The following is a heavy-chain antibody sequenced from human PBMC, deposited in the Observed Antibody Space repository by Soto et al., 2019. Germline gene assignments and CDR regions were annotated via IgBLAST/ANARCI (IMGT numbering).Heavy chain of an antibody. CDR1: GFTFSSYA. J-gene: IGHJ4*02. V-gene: IGHV3-23*01. D-gene: IGHD2-15*01. CDR2: ISSSGGST. CDR3: AKGFAGWPFDY. Sequence: GSLRLSCAASGFTFSSYAMSWVRQAPGKGLEWVSGISSSGGSTYYADSVKGRFTISRDISKNALYLQMNSLRAEDTAVYYCAKGFAGWPFDYWGQGSLVTVSS.